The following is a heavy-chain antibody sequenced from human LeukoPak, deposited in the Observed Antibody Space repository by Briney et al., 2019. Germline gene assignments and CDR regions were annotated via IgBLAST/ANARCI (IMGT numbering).Heavy chain of an antibody. D-gene: IGHD3-3*01. CDR2: ISGSGGST. CDR1: GFTFSSYA. J-gene: IGHJ6*02. CDR3: AKGHRSVYGMDV. V-gene: IGHV3-23*01. Sequence: GGSLRLSCAASGFTFSSYAMSWVRQAPGKGLEWVSAISGSGGSTYYADSVKGRFTISRDNSKNTLYLKMNSLRAEDTAVYYCAKGHRSVYGMDVWGQGTTVTVSS.